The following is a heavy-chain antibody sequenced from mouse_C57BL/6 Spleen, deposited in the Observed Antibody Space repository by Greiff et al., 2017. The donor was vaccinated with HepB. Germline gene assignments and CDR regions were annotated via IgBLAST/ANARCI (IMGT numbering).Heavy chain of an antibody. CDR1: GYTFTSYW. V-gene: IGHV1-69*01. CDR2: IDPSDSYT. CDR3: ARNWEDYAMDY. D-gene: IGHD4-1*01. J-gene: IGHJ4*01. Sequence: QVQLKQSGAELVMPGASVKLSCKASGYTFTSYWMHWVKQRPGQGLEWIGEIDPSDSYTNYNQKFKGKSTLTVDKSSSTAYMQLSSLTSEDSAVYYCARNWEDYAMDYWGQGTSVTVSS.